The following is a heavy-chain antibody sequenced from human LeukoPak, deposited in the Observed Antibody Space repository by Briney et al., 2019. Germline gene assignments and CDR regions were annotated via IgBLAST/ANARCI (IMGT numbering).Heavy chain of an antibody. CDR2: IIPIFGTA. CDR1: GYTFTGYY. V-gene: IGHV1-69*05. CDR3: AREVRIAAAGPDAFDI. Sequence: SAKVSCKASGYTFTGYYMHWVRQAPGQGLEWMGGIIPIFGTANYAQKFQGRVTITTDESTSTAYMELSSLRSEDTAVYYCAREVRIAAAGPDAFDIWGQGTMVTVSS. J-gene: IGHJ3*02. D-gene: IGHD6-13*01.